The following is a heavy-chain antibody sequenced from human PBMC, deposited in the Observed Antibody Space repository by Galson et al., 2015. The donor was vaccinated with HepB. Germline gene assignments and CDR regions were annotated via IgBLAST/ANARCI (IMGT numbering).Heavy chain of an antibody. CDR3: ATDTPHYYDLGVLSIWYFDL. CDR2: LDPEDDEM. D-gene: IGHD3-22*01. J-gene: IGHJ2*01. V-gene: IGHV1-24*01. CDR1: GYALTELP. Sequence: SVKVSCKVSGYALTELPIHWVRQAPGKGLEWMGGLDPEDDEMIYAQTFQGRVTMTEDTSTDTAYMELSSLTSEDTAVYYCATDTPHYYDLGVLSIWYFDLWGRGTLVTVSS.